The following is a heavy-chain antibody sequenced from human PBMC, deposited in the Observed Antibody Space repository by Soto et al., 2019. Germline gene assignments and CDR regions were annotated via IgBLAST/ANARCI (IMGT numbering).Heavy chain of an antibody. J-gene: IGHJ4*02. Sequence: QVQLVDSGGGVVKPGRSRRLFCVASGFTFSSYGMHWVRQAPGKGLEWVAIISYDGSNTYYADSVKGRFTISRDNSKNTLYLQMSSLRAEDTSVYYCAKEGGLSGSYYISSSDYVAYWGQGTLVNVSS. CDR3: AKEGGLSGSYYISSSDYVAY. CDR2: ISYDGSNT. CDR1: GFTFSSYG. D-gene: IGHD1-26*01. V-gene: IGHV3-30*18.